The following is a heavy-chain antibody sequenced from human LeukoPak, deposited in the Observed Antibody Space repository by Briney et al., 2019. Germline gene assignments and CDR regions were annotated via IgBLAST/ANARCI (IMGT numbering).Heavy chain of an antibody. D-gene: IGHD6-19*01. CDR3: ARVSSGWSTPTY. J-gene: IGHJ4*02. CDR1: GGSIISYY. V-gene: IGHV4-59*08. Sequence: PSETLSLTCTVSGGSIISYYWSWIRQPPGKGLEWIGYIYDSGSTNYNPSLKSRVTISVDTSKNQFSLKLSSVTAADTAVYYCARVSSGWSTPTYWGQGTLVTVSS. CDR2: IYDSGST.